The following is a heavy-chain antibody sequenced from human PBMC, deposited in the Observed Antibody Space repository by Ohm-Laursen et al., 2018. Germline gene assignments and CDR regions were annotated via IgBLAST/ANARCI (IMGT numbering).Heavy chain of an antibody. V-gene: IGHV3-48*03. CDR2: ISSSGSTI. CDR3: ARFWAYYDSSGYCY. CDR1: GFTFSSYE. D-gene: IGHD3-22*01. Sequence: GSLRLSCAASGFTFSSYEMNWVRQAPGKGLEWVSYISSSGSTIYYADSVKGRFTTSRDNAKNSLYLQMNSLRAEDTAVYYCARFWAYYDSSGYCYWGQGTLVTVSS. J-gene: IGHJ4*02.